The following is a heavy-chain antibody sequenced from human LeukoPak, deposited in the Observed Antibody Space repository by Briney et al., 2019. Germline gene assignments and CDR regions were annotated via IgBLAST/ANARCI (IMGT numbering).Heavy chain of an antibody. CDR1: GYTFTGYY. Sequence: ASVKVSCKPSGYTFTGYYTHSVPPAPGQRLGRMGWINPDSGGTNYAQKFQGRVTMTRDTSISTAYMELSRLRSGDTAVYYCARDGGSYGVIDYYYYMDVWGKGTTVTVSS. CDR2: INPDSGGT. V-gene: IGHV1-2*02. D-gene: IGHD1-26*01. CDR3: ARDGGSYGVIDYYYYMDV. J-gene: IGHJ6*03.